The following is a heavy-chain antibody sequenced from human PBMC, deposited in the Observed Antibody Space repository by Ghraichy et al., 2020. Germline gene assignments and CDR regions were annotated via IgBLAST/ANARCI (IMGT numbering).Heavy chain of an antibody. Sequence: GGSLRLSCAASGFTFSSYWMSWVRQAPGKGLEWVSNIKKDGSEKYYVDSVKGQFTISRDNAKNSLYLQMNSLRAEDTAVYYCARDPAKGTKEFDYWGQGTLVIVAP. CDR3: ARDPAKGTKEFDY. J-gene: IGHJ4*02. D-gene: IGHD6-25*01. CDR1: GFTFSSYW. V-gene: IGHV3-7*01. CDR2: IKKDGSEK.